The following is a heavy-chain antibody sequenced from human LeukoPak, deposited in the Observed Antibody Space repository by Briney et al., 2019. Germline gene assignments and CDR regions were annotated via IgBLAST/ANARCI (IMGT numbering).Heavy chain of an antibody. V-gene: IGHV4-4*08. CDR2: IYYSGST. Sequence: SETLSLTCTVSGGSISSYYWSWIRQPPGKGLEWIGYIYYSGSTNYNPSLKSRVTISVDTSKNQFSLKLSSVTAADTAVYYCARDQPVRYFDWFSANDAFDIWGQGTMVTVSS. D-gene: IGHD3-9*01. CDR1: GGSISSYY. J-gene: IGHJ3*02. CDR3: ARDQPVRYFDWFSANDAFDI.